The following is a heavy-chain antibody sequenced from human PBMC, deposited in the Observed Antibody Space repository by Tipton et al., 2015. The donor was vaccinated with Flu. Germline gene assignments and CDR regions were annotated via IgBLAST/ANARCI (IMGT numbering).Heavy chain of an antibody. CDR1: GGSISSFY. V-gene: IGHV4-59*01. J-gene: IGHJ6*02. Sequence: TLSLTCTVSGGSISSFYRSWIRQPPGKGLEWIGYIYSSARTNYNSSLESRVTISVDTSKNQFSLNLSSVTAADTAVYYCARDTFRYCSGASCLSDYYYYGMDVWGQGTTVTVSS. D-gene: IGHD2-15*01. CDR3: ARDTFRYCSGASCLSDYYYYGMDV. CDR2: IYSSART.